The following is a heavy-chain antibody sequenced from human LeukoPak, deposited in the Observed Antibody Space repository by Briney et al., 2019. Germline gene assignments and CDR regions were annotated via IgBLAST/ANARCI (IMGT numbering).Heavy chain of an antibody. CDR2: INHSGST. CDR3: ARRGLLASEYSSSSGVDY. J-gene: IGHJ4*02. V-gene: IGHV4-34*01. CDR1: GGSFSGYY. D-gene: IGHD6-6*01. Sequence: SSETLSLTCAVYGGSFSGYYWSWIRQPPGKGLEWIGEINHSGSTNYIPSLKSRVTISVDTSKNQFSLKLSSVTAADTAVYYCARRGLLASEYSSSSGVDYWGQGTLVTVSS.